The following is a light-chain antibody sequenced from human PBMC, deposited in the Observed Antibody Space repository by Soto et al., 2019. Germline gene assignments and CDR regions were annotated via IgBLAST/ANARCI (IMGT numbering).Light chain of an antibody. CDR1: DIETKT. CDR2: DDS. V-gene: IGLV3-21*02. Sequence: SYELAQPPSVSVAAGQTARITCGGNDIETKTVHWYQQKPGQAPVLVLYDDSARPSGIPERFSGSNSRNTATLTISRVEVGDEADYYCQVWDSSRDQVVFGGGTKVTVL. J-gene: IGLJ2*01. CDR3: QVWDSSRDQVV.